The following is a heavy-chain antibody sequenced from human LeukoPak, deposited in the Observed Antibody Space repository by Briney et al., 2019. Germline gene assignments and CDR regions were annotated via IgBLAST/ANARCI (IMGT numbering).Heavy chain of an antibody. CDR2: ISAYNGNT. V-gene: IGHV1-18*01. CDR1: GYTFTSYG. D-gene: IGHD6-19*01. CDR3: ARSIRGYSSGWYYFDY. Sequence: ASVKVSCKASGYTFTSYGISWVRQAPGQGLEWMGWISAYNGNTNYAQKLQGRVTMTTDTSTSTAYMELRSLRSDDTAVYYCARSIRGYSSGWYYFDYWGRGTLITVSS. J-gene: IGHJ4*02.